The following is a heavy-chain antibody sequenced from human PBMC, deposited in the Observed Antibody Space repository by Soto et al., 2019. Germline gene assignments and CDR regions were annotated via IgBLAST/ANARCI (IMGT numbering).Heavy chain of an antibody. CDR2: IDPSDSQT. CDR1: GYSFAGYW. D-gene: IGHD5-18*01. Sequence: GESLKISCKGSGYSFAGYWITWVRQKPGKGLEWMGRIDPSDSQTYYSPSFRGHVTISITKSITTVFLQWSSLRASDTAMYYCARPGAPTDTVVYDFWGQGTQVTVSS. CDR3: ARPGAPTDTVVYDF. V-gene: IGHV5-10-1*01. J-gene: IGHJ4*02.